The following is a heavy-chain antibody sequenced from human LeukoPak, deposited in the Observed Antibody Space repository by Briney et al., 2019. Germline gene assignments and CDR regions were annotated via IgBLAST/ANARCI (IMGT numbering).Heavy chain of an antibody. CDR1: GYTFSSYG. Sequence: ASVKVSCKASGYTFSSYGINWVRQATGQGLEWMGWMNPNSGNTGYAQKFQGRVTMTRNTSISTAYMELSSLRSEDTAVYYCARKDAIFYYYGMDVWGQGTTVTVSS. D-gene: IGHD2-8*01. CDR3: ARKDAIFYYYGMDV. J-gene: IGHJ6*02. CDR2: MNPNSGNT. V-gene: IGHV1-8*02.